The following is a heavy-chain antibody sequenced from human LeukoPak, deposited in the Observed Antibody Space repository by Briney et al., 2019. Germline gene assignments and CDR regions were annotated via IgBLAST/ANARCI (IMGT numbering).Heavy chain of an antibody. J-gene: IGHJ4*02. CDR2: ISWDGGST. CDR1: GFTFDDYT. CDR3: AKDAAPGELPIPYYFDY. D-gene: IGHD1-26*01. Sequence: PGGSLRLSCAASGFTFDDYTMHWVRQAPGKGLEWVSLISWDGGSTYYADSVKGRFTISRDNSKNSLYLQMNSLRTEDTALYYCAKDAAPGELPIPYYFDYWGQGTLVTVSS. V-gene: IGHV3-43*01.